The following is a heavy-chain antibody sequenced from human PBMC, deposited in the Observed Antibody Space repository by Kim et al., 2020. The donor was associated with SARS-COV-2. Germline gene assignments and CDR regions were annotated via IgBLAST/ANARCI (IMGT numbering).Heavy chain of an antibody. Sequence: GESLKISCKGSGYSFTSYWIGWVRQMPGKGLEWMGIIYPGDSDTRYSPSFQGQVTISADKSISTAYLQWSSLKASDTAMYYCARHLRRTYGDYVGWFDPWGQGTLVTVSS. CDR2: IYPGDSDT. CDR1: GYSFTSYW. V-gene: IGHV5-51*01. J-gene: IGHJ5*02. D-gene: IGHD4-17*01. CDR3: ARHLRRTYGDYVGWFDP.